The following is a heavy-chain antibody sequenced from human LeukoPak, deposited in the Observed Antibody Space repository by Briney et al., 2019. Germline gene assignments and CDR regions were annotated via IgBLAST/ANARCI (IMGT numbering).Heavy chain of an antibody. J-gene: IGHJ5*02. V-gene: IGHV1-69*01. D-gene: IGHD3-3*01. CDR3: ASSLYYDFWSGPNLNWFDP. Sequence: SVKVSCKASGGTFSSYAISWVRQAPGQGLEWMGGIIPIFGTANYAQKFQGRVTITADESTSTAYMELSSLRSEDTAVYYCASSLYYDFWSGPNLNWFDPWGQGALVTVSS. CDR1: GGTFSSYA. CDR2: IIPIFGTA.